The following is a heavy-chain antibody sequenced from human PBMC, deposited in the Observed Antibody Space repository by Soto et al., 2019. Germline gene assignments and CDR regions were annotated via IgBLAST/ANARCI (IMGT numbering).Heavy chain of an antibody. D-gene: IGHD3-16*02. CDR1: GGSFSGYY. Sequence: PSETLSLTCAVYGGSFSGYYWIWIRQPPGKGLEWIGEINHSGSTNYNPSLKSRVTISVDTSKNQFSLKLSSVTAADTAVYYCARPRPGRAGYPPYYWGQGTLVTVSS. CDR2: INHSGST. V-gene: IGHV4-34*01. J-gene: IGHJ4*02. CDR3: ARPRPGRAGYPPYY.